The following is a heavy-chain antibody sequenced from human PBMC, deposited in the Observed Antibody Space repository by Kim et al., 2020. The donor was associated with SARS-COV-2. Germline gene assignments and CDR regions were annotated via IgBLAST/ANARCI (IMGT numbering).Heavy chain of an antibody. V-gene: IGHV4-34*01. CDR2: INHSGST. J-gene: IGHJ4*02. Sequence: SETLSLTCAVYGGSFSGYYWSWIRQPPGKGLEWIGEINHSGSTNYNPSLKSRVTISVDTSKNQFSLKLSSVTAADTAVYYCASSPYHYYIWGSLAYLGQG. CDR1: GGSFSGYY. D-gene: IGHD3-16*01. CDR3: ASSPYHYYIWGSLAY.